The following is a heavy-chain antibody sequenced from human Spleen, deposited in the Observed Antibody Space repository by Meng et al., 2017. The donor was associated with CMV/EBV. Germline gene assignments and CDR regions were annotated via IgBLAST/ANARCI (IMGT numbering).Heavy chain of an antibody. CDR2: INPTTDGT. V-gene: IGHV1-2*02. D-gene: IGHD4-11*01. CDR3: AMASLQYFFDS. J-gene: IGHJ4*02. Sequence: ASVKVSCKASGYTFTSYGISWVRQAPGQGLEWMGWINPTTDGTSYAQRFQGRVIMTGDTSISTAYMDLRRLRSDDTAIYYCAMASLQYFFDSWGQGTLVTVSS. CDR1: GYTFTSYG.